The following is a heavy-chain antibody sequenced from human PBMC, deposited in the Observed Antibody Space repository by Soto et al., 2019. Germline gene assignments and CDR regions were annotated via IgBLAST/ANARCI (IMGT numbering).Heavy chain of an antibody. J-gene: IGHJ4*02. D-gene: IGHD5-18*01. Sequence: QVQLQESGPGLVKPSETLSLTCSVSGGSISSYYWSWIRQPPGKGLEWIGYIHYSGSTNYNPSLNSRVTISVYTSKNQFSLKLNSVTAADTAVYYCTASYTTMVFDYWGQGTLVTVSS. CDR2: IHYSGST. V-gene: IGHV4-59*08. CDR1: GGSISSYY. CDR3: TASYTTMVFDY.